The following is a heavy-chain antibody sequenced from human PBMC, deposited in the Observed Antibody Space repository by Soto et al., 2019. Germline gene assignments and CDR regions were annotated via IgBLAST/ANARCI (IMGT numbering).Heavy chain of an antibody. D-gene: IGHD5-18*01. CDR3: ARSGYSYGPNPLLY. J-gene: IGHJ4*02. V-gene: IGHV4-31*03. CDR1: GGSISSGGYY. Sequence: QVQLQESGPGLVKPSQTLSLTCTVSGGSISSGGYYWSWIRQHPGKGLEWIGYIYYSGSTYYNPLLKTRVTLXVXPXXNQLSLKLSSVTAAETAVYYCARSGYSYGPNPLLYWGQGTLVTVSS. CDR2: IYYSGST.